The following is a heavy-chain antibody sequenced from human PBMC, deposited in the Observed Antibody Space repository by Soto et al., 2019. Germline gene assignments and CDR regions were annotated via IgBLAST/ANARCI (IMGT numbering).Heavy chain of an antibody. D-gene: IGHD3-3*01. CDR1: GFTFSSYS. V-gene: IGHV3-48*01. CDR2: ISSSSSTI. J-gene: IGHJ4*02. CDR3: ARDLDDFWSGYYTTAPYYFEY. Sequence: EVQLVESGGGLVQPGGSLRLSCAASGFTFSSYSMNWVRQAPGKGLEWVSYISSSSSTIYYADSVKGRFTISRDNAKNARYLQMNRLIAEDTAVYYCARDLDDFWSGYYTTAPYYFEYWGQGTLVTVSS.